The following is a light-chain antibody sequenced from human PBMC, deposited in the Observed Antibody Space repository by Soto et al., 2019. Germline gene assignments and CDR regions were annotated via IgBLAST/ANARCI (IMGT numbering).Light chain of an antibody. CDR2: WAS. CDR1: QHVLYSSNTKTL. Sequence: DIVMTQSPEYLAVSLGERATINCKSSQHVLYSSNTKTLKAWYHQKPGQPPKLLIYWASTRESGVPDRFSGSGSGREFTLTISSLQAEDVAVYYCQQYYSPPRYTFGQGTRLEIK. CDR3: QQYYSPPRYT. J-gene: IGKJ2*01. V-gene: IGKV4-1*01.